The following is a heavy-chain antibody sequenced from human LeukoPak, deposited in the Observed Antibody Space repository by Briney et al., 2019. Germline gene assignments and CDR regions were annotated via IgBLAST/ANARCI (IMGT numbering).Heavy chain of an antibody. CDR1: GFTFSSYS. V-gene: IGHV3-21*01. CDR2: ISSSSSYI. J-gene: IGHJ4*02. D-gene: IGHD2-2*01. CDR3: ARDQAVPAAPFDY. Sequence: GGSLRLSSAASGFTFSSYSMNWVRQAPGKGLEWVSSISSSSSYIYYADSVKGRFTISRDNAKNSLYLQMNSLRAEDTAVYYCARDQAVPAAPFDYWGQGTLVTVSS.